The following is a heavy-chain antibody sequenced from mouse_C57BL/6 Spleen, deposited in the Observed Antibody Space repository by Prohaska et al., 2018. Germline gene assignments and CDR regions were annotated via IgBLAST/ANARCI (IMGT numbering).Heavy chain of an antibody. V-gene: IGHV1-26*01. D-gene: IGHD1-1*01. CDR3: AIITTVVNYFDY. J-gene: IGHJ2*01. CDR2: INPNNGGT. Sequence: HGKSLEWIGDINPNNGGTSYNQKFKGKATLTVDKSSSTAYMELRSLTSEDSAVYYCAIITTVVNYFDYWGQGTTLTVSS.